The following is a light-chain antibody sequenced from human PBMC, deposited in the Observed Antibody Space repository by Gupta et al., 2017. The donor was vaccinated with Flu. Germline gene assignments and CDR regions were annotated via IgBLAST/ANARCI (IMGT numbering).Light chain of an antibody. Sequence: GDRVSITCRSSQTISSNLNWYQQKPGKAPRLLIYGASTLQSGVPSRFSAYGYGTDFTLTIKGLLPEDFAVYYCQQSHDTPFTFGPG. CDR3: QQSHDTPFT. V-gene: IGKV1-39*01. CDR1: QTISSN. J-gene: IGKJ3*01. CDR2: GAS.